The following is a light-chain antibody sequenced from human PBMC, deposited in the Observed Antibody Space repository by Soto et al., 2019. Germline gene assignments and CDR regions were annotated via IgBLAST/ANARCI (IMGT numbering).Light chain of an antibody. CDR1: QRINIY. CDR2: SAS. V-gene: IGKV1-39*01. CDR3: QQSFSTPT. J-gene: IGKJ5*01. Sequence: DIQMTQSPSSLSTSIGDRVTITCRASQRINIYLNWYRQKPGKAPELLIYSASNLQSGVPSRFSGSGCGTDFTLTISGLQPEDFATYYCQQSFSTPTFGQGTRLDIK.